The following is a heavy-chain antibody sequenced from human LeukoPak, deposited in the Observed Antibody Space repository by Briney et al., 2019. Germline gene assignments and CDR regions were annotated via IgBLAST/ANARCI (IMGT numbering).Heavy chain of an antibody. CDR1: GYTFTSYG. CDR3: ARARRKWIQLALLIYYYMDV. V-gene: IGHV1-18*01. J-gene: IGHJ6*03. D-gene: IGHD5-18*01. CDR2: ISAYNGNT. Sequence: GASVKVSCKASGYTFTSYGISWVRQAPGQGLEWMGWISAYNGNTNYAQKLQGRVTMTRNTSISTAYMELSSLRSEDTAVYYCARARRKWIQLALLIYYYMDVWGKGTTVTVSS.